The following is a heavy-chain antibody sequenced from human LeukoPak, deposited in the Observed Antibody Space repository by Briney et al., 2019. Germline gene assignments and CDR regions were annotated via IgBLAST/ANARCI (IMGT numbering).Heavy chain of an antibody. CDR2: VRDNGEN. V-gene: IGHV4-59*08. J-gene: IGHJ3*01. D-gene: IGHD5-18*01. CDR1: GVSINTYY. CDR3: ARQPANTAAFDL. Sequence: PSETLSLTCTVSGVSINTYYWSWIRQPPGKGLERIAYVRDNGENNYNPSLKSRVAISVDTANNHISLRLNFGTAADAAIYYCARQPANTAAFDLWGLGTMVAVSS.